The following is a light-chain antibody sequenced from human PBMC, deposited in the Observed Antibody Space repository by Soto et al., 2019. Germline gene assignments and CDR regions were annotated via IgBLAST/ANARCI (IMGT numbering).Light chain of an antibody. CDR2: GAS. CDR3: QQYGSSPWT. V-gene: IGKV3-20*01. J-gene: IGKJ1*01. CDR1: QSVSSSY. Sequence: EIVLTQSPGTLSLSPGERATLSCRASQSVSSSYLAWYQQKPGQAPRLLIYGASSRATGIPDRFSGSGSGTDFTLTISRLEPEDFGVYYCQQYGSSPWTLGQGTKVEIK.